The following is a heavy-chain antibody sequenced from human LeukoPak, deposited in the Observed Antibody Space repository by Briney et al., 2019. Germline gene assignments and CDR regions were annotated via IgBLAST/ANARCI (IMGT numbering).Heavy chain of an antibody. Sequence: PSETLSLTCSVSGDSITSYYWSWIRQPPGRGLEWIGYVFHSGVTNYNPSLKSRVNLSLDTSKNQFSLKLKSVTAADTAVYFCATRADWFDPWGQGTLVTVSS. CDR2: VFHSGVT. CDR3: ATRADWFDP. CDR1: GDSITSYY. J-gene: IGHJ5*02. V-gene: IGHV4-59*12.